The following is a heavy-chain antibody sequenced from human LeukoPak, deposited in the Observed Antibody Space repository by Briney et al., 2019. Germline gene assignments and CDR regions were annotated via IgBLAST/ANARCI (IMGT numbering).Heavy chain of an antibody. D-gene: IGHD5-18*01. J-gene: IGHJ4*02. CDR3: ARLGYSYGRFDY. Sequence: SETLPLTCTVSGGSISSSSYYWGWIRQPPGKGLEWIGSIYYSGSTYYNPSLKSRVTISVDTSKNQFSLKLSSVTAADTAVYYCARLGYSYGRFDYWGQGTLVTVSS. CDR1: GGSISSSSYY. CDR2: IYYSGST. V-gene: IGHV4-39*01.